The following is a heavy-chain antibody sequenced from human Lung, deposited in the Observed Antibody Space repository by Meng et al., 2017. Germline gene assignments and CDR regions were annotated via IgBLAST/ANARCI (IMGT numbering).Heavy chain of an antibody. CDR2: IFHSGST. D-gene: IGHD1-26*01. V-gene: IGHV4-4*02. J-gene: IGHJ4*02. CDR1: GGSITSSTW. CDR3: ARFDISSSGRGDY. Sequence: QVQLQASGPGLVKPSGPLSLTCAVSGGSITSSTWWSWVRQTPGKGLEWFGEIFHSGSTNYNPPLESRVTISVDKSKNQFSLKVYSVTAADTATYYCARFDISSSGRGDYWGQGILVTVSS.